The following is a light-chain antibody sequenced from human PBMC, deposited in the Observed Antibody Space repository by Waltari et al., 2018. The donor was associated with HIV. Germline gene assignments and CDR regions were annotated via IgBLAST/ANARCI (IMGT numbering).Light chain of an antibody. CDR3: CPYAGSTTEVV. J-gene: IGLJ2*01. CDR1: SSHVGGYNY. V-gene: IGLV2-23*02. Sequence: QSALTQPASVSGSPGQSITISCTGTSSHVGGYNYVSWYQQYPGKAPKLMICDVSKRTSGVSKRSSRSKSGNTASRTISGLQAEDEADYYCCPYAGSTTEVVFGGGTKLTVL. CDR2: DVS.